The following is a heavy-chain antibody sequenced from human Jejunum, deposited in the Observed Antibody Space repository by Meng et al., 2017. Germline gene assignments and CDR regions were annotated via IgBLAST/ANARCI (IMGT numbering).Heavy chain of an antibody. CDR1: GDSNSSGEYF. J-gene: IGHJ4*02. V-gene: IGHV4-30-4*01. CDR2: MDYRGST. Sequence: QVQLHESGPGLVKPSQTLSRTCTVSGDSNSSGEYFWSWIRQPPGKGLEWIGYMDYRGSTFYNPSLKSRVTISVDTSKNQFSLKLSSVTAADTAVYFCARGELLWDYWGQGTLVTVSS. D-gene: IGHD2-2*01. CDR3: ARGELLWDY.